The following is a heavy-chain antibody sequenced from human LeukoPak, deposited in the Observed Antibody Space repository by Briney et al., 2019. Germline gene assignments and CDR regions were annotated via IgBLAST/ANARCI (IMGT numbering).Heavy chain of an antibody. V-gene: IGHV4-39*07. Sequence: SETLSLTCTVSGASISSSYYYWGWIRQPPGRGLEWIGSIYYSGSTYYNPPLKSRVTISVDTSKNQFSLKLSSVTAADTAVYYCARREVETTFYYYYYMDVWGKGTTVTVSS. CDR1: GASISSSYYY. CDR3: ARREVETTFYYYYYMDV. J-gene: IGHJ6*03. CDR2: IYYSGST. D-gene: IGHD2/OR15-2a*01.